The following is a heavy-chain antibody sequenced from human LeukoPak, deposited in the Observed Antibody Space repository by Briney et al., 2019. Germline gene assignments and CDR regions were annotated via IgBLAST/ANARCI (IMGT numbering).Heavy chain of an antibody. Sequence: ASVKVSCKASGYSFTAYYMHWVRQAPGQGLEWMGWINPNSGGTNYAQKFQGRVTMTRDTSISTAYMELSRLRSDDTAVYYCAETTHIAAAGTWGQGTLVTVSS. CDR1: GYSFTAYY. J-gene: IGHJ4*02. V-gene: IGHV1-2*02. CDR2: INPNSGGT. D-gene: IGHD6-13*01. CDR3: AETTHIAAAGT.